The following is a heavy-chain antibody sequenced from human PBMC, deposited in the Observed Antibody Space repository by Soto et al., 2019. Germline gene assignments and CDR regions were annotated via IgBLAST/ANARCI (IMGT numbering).Heavy chain of an antibody. D-gene: IGHD3-10*01. V-gene: IGHV1-69*01. CDR3: ARFLYYGSGSYSPYGMDV. J-gene: IGHJ6*02. CDR1: GVSFNNNG. Sequence: QVQLVQSGAEVKKPGSSVKVSCKTSGVSFNNNGIGWVRQAPGHGLEWMGGVSPPFRTSNYARKFKGRISITADASTGTVNMELSSLKSEDKAQYSCARFLYYGSGSYSPYGMDVWGQGTKVTVSS. CDR2: VSPPFRTS.